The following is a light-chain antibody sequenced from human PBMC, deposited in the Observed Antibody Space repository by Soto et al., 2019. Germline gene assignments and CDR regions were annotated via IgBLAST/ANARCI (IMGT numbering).Light chain of an antibody. J-gene: IGLJ1*01. CDR2: EAS. CDR3: LSYTSISARV. Sequence: QSALTQPASVSGSPGQSITISCTGTSSDIGAYKYVSWYQQHPGKAPKLLIFEASHRPSGVSNRFSGSKSGNTASLTISGLQAEDEADYYCLSYTSISARVFGTGTKVTVL. V-gene: IGLV2-14*01. CDR1: SSDIGAYKY.